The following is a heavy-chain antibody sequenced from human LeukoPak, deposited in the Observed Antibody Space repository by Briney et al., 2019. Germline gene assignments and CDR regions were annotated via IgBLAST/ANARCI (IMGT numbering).Heavy chain of an antibody. CDR3: AKGLHSSSWGSDA. J-gene: IGHJ5*02. V-gene: IGHV3-23*01. D-gene: IGHD6-13*01. CDR2: ITGNGVST. CDR1: GFTFNTYT. Sequence: GGSLRLSCAASGFTFNTYTMNWVRLVPGKGLEWVSLITGNGVSTYYADSVKGRFTISRDNSKNTLYLQMNSLRAEDTAVYYYAKGLHSSSWGSDAWGQGTLVTVSS.